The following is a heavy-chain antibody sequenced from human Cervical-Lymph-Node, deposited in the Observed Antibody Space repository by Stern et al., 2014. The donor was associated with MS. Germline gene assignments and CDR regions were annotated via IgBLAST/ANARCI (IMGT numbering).Heavy chain of an antibody. Sequence: EVQLVESGAEVKKPGESLKISCEGSGYTFANYWIGWVRQMPGKGLEWMGIIYPGDSDTRYSPSFQGQVTISAHKSISTAYLQWSSLKASDTAVYYCARRVPDQPLSYYFDYWGQGTLVTVSS. CDR3: ARRVPDQPLSYYFDY. D-gene: IGHD1-14*01. CDR1: GYTFANYW. J-gene: IGHJ4*02. CDR2: IYPGDSDT. V-gene: IGHV5-51*03.